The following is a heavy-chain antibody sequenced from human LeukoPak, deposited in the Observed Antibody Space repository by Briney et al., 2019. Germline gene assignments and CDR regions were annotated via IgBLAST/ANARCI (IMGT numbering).Heavy chain of an antibody. CDR2: MNPNSGNT. Sequence: ASVKVSCKASGYTFTTYDINWVRQATGQGLEWMGWMNPNSGNTGYAQKFQGRVTMTRNTSISTAYMELSSLRSEDTAVYYCARDSGTTGEVKFDPWGQGTLVTVSS. V-gene: IGHV1-8*01. CDR1: GYTFTTYD. J-gene: IGHJ5*02. CDR3: ARDSGTTGEVKFDP. D-gene: IGHD3-10*01.